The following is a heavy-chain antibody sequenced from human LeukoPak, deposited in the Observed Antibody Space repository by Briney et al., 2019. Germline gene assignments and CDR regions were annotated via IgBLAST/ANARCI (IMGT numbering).Heavy chain of an antibody. CDR1: GNYW. J-gene: IGHJ4*02. CDR2: INSDGSWT. D-gene: IGHD2/OR15-2a*01. CDR3: VSFYETY. Sequence: GGSLRLSCAASGNYWMHWVRRVPGKGLVWVSHINSDGSWTSYADSVKGRFTISKDNAKNTVYLQMNSLRAEDTAVYYCVSFYETYWGRGTLVTVSS. V-gene: IGHV3-74*01.